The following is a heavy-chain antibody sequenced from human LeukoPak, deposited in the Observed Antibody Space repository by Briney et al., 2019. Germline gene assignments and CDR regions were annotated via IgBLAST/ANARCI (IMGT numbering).Heavy chain of an antibody. J-gene: IGHJ4*02. V-gene: IGHV3-48*04. Sequence: GGSLRLSCAASGFTFSNYSMNWVRQAPGKGLEWVSYISRTSNTIYYADSVKGRFTISRDNAKNSLYLQMNSLRAEDTAVYHCAALGGATVYSDYWGQGTLVTVSS. CDR3: AALGGATVYSDY. CDR1: GFTFSNYS. CDR2: ISRTSNTI. D-gene: IGHD3-9*01.